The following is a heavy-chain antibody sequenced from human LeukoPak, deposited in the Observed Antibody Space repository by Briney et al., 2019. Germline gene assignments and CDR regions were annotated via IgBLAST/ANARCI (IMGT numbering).Heavy chain of an antibody. J-gene: IGHJ3*02. CDR2: ISSSSSYI. V-gene: IGHV3-21*01. Sequence: GGSLRLSCSASGFPFSSYAMHWVRQAPGKGLEWVSSISSSSSYIYYADSVKGRFTISRDNAKNSLYLQMNSLRAEDTAVYYCARALPSPLYSGSYADAFDIWGQGTMVTVSS. CDR1: GFPFSSYA. D-gene: IGHD1-26*01. CDR3: ARALPSPLYSGSYADAFDI.